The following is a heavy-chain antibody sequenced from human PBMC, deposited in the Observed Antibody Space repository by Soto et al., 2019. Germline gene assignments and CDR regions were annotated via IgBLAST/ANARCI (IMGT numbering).Heavy chain of an antibody. CDR3: ATDLVPYAAFDI. CDR1: GYTLTELS. Sequence: XSVKVSCKVSGYTLTELSMHWVRQAPGKGLEWMGGFDPEDGETIYAQKFQGRVTMTEDTSTDTAYMELSSLRSEDTAVYYCATDLVPYAAFDIWGQGTMVTVSS. J-gene: IGHJ3*02. V-gene: IGHV1-24*01. CDR2: FDPEDGET. D-gene: IGHD2-2*01.